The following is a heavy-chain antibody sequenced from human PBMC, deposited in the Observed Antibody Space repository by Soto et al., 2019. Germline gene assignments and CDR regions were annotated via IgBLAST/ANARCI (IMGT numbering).Heavy chain of an antibody. CDR2: INPNSGGT. Sequence: ASVKVSCKASGYTFTGYYMHWVRQAPGQGLEWMGWINPNSGGTNYAQKFQGWVTMTRDTSISTAYMELSRLGSDDTAVYYCARGEHGEIDAFDIWGQGTMVTVSS. D-gene: IGHD3-10*01. V-gene: IGHV1-2*04. J-gene: IGHJ3*02. CDR1: GYTFTGYY. CDR3: ARGEHGEIDAFDI.